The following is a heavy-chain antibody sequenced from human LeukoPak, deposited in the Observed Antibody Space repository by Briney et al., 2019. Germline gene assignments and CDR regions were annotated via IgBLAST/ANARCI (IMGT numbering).Heavy chain of an antibody. CDR1: GYTFTTYY. J-gene: IGHJ4*02. CDR3: AKDHGTSDSSSWYSS. Sequence: ASGKVSCKPSGYTFTTYYMHWVRQAPGQGLEWMGGFDPEDGETIYAQKFQGRVTMTEDTSTDTACMELSSLRSEDKAVYYCAKDHGTSDSSSWYSSWGQGTLVTVSS. V-gene: IGHV1-24*01. CDR2: FDPEDGET. D-gene: IGHD6-13*01.